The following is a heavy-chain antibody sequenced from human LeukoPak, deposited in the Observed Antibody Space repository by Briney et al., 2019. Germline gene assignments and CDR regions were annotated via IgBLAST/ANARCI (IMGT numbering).Heavy chain of an antibody. V-gene: IGHV6-1*01. CDR2: TYYRSKWYN. CDR3: ARDYYDSSGVGYGFDY. Sequence: SQTLSLTCAISGDSVSSNSAAWSWIRQSPSRGLEWLGRTYYRSKWYNDYAVSVKSRITINPDTSKNQFSLQLNSVTPEDTAVYYCARDYYDSSGVGYGFDYWGQGTLVTVSS. D-gene: IGHD3-22*01. J-gene: IGHJ4*02. CDR1: GDSVSSNSAA.